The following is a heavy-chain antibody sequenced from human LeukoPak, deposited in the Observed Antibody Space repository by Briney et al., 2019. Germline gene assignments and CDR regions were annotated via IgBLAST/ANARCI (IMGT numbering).Heavy chain of an antibody. CDR3: PSASSHRIAAGGDY. Sequence: PGGSLRLSCAASGFTFSYYWMHWVRQAPGKGLVWVSRIKSDGSIRNYADSVKGRFTISRDNAKHTRYVQMNSLRDEDTAVYECPSASSHRIAAGGDYWGQGTLVTVS. D-gene: IGHD6-13*01. J-gene: IGHJ4*02. CDR1: GFTFSYYW. CDR2: IKSDGSIR. V-gene: IGHV3-74*01.